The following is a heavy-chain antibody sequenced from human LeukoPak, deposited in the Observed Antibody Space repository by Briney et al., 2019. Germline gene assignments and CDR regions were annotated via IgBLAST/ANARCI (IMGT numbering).Heavy chain of an antibody. D-gene: IGHD3-22*01. Sequence: ASVKVSYKTSGYTFSRHGITWVRQAPGQGLEWMGWVSGYNGNTNYAQNVQGRVTMTTDTSTTTAYMELRSLRSDDTAVYYCAKDIHPGLDSGASCCFDYWGQGTPVTVSS. CDR3: AKDIHPGLDSGASCCFDY. V-gene: IGHV1-18*01. J-gene: IGHJ4*02. CDR1: GYTFSRHG. CDR2: VSGYNGNT.